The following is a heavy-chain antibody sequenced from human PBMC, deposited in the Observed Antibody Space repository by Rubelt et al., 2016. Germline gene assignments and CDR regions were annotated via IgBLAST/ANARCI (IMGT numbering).Heavy chain of an antibody. Sequence: QVQLQESGPGLVKPSQTLSLTCTVSGGSISSGGYYWSWIRQHPGKGLEWIGNIYYSGYTYYNPSLKSRLSISLDTSKNQFSLNLRAVIAADSAVYYCARDLGADVWGQGTTVTVSS. J-gene: IGHJ6*02. D-gene: IGHD3-16*01. CDR2: IYYSGYT. CDR3: ARDLGADV. V-gene: IGHV4-31*03. CDR1: GGSISSGGYY.